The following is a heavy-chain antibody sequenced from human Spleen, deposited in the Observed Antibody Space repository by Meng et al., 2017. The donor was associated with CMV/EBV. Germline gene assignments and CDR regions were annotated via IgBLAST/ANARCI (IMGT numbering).Heavy chain of an antibody. CDR1: SYTFTSYG. Sequence: ASVKVSCKASSYTFTSYGISWVRQAPGQGLEWMGWISVYNGNRNYAQKFQGRVTMTTDTSTSTAYMELRSLRPDDTAVYYCARDRGWLAVDGGMDVWGQGTTVTVSS. V-gene: IGHV1-18*01. D-gene: IGHD6-19*01. J-gene: IGHJ6*02. CDR3: ARDRGWLAVDGGMDV. CDR2: ISVYNGNR.